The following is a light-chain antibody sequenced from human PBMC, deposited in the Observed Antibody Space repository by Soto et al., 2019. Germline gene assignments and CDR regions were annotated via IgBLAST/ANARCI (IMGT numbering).Light chain of an antibody. J-gene: IGKJ1*01. CDR1: QTIGSNH. Sequence: EIVLTQSPGTLSVSPGERATLSCRASQTIGSNHLAWYQQKPGQAPSLLIYGTSSRATGIPDRFGGSGSGTDFTLTITRLEPEDSAIYYCQQYVSWTFGQGTKVEIK. CDR3: QQYVSWT. V-gene: IGKV3-20*01. CDR2: GTS.